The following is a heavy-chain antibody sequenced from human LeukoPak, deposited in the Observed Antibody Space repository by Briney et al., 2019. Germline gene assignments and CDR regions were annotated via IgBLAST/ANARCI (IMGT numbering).Heavy chain of an antibody. D-gene: IGHD3-3*01. CDR2: ISGGGGST. Sequence: GGSLRLSCATSGFTFNSHAMSWVRQAPGKGLEWASSISGGGGSTYYADSVKGRFTISRDNSKGTLFLQMNSLRAEDTAVYYCAKVAYDFWSGYYPGLGNHFDYWGQGTLVTVSS. V-gene: IGHV3-23*01. CDR1: GFTFNSHA. J-gene: IGHJ4*02. CDR3: AKVAYDFWSGYYPGLGNHFDY.